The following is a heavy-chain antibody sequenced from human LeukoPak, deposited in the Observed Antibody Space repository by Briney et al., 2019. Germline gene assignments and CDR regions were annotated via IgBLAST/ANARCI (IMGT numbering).Heavy chain of an antibody. CDR1: GYTFTGYY. V-gene: IGHV1-2*06. D-gene: IGHD4-17*01. CDR3: ARDNYGDYERDWFDP. Sequence: ASVKVSCKASGYTFTGYYMHWERQAPGQGLEWMGRINPNSGGTNYAQKFQGRVTMTRDTSISTAYMELSRLRSDDTAVYYCARDNYGDYERDWFDPWGQGTLVTVSS. CDR2: INPNSGGT. J-gene: IGHJ5*02.